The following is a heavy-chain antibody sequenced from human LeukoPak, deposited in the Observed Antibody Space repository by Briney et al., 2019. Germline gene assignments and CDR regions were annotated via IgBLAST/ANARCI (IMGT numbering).Heavy chain of an antibody. Sequence: SETLSLTCAVYGGSFSGYYWSWIRQPPGKGLEWIGEINHSGSTNYNPSLKSRVTISVDTSKNQFSLKLSSVTAADTAVYYCARGNRGVSEEWVDYWGQGTLVTVSS. CDR3: ARGNRGVSEEWVDY. CDR1: GGSFSGYY. CDR2: INHSGST. V-gene: IGHV4-34*01. J-gene: IGHJ4*02. D-gene: IGHD1-14*01.